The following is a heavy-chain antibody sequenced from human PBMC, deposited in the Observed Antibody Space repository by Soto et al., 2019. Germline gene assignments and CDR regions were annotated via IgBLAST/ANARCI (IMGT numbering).Heavy chain of an antibody. V-gene: IGHV3-53*01. CDR1: GFTVSSSY. J-gene: IGHJ4*02. CDR2: IYADGST. CDR3: ARVLLRIKLWPNFDS. D-gene: IGHD5-18*01. Sequence: EVQVVESGGGLIQPGGSLRLSCAASGFTVSSSYMSWVRQAPGKGLEWVSIIYADGSTYSADSVKGRFTISRDNSKNTLYLQMHSLRSEDTAVDFCARVLLRIKLWPNFDSWGQGTLVTVSS.